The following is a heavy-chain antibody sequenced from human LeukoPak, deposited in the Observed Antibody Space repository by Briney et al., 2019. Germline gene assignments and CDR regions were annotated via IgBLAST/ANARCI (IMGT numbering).Heavy chain of an antibody. CDR2: IYSRGTT. V-gene: IGHV4-39*01. Sequence: SETLSLTCTVSGGSISSISNYWGWLRQPPGKGLEWIGSIYSRGTTYYNPSLRSRVTISIDTSKNQFSLKLSSVTAADTAVYYCARGGNSEMGTTNQEFDPWGQGTLVTVSS. D-gene: IGHD4-23*01. CDR3: ARGGNSEMGTTNQEFDP. CDR1: GGSISSISNY. J-gene: IGHJ5*02.